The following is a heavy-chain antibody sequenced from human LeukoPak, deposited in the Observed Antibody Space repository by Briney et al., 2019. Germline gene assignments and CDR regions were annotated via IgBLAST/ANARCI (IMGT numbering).Heavy chain of an antibody. V-gene: IGHV1-18*04. CDR3: ARVRHDYGDYGYYYYYMDV. CDR1: GYTFTGYY. D-gene: IGHD4-17*01. CDR2: ISAYNGNT. Sequence: ASVKVSCKASGYTFTGYYMHWVRQAPGQGLEWMGWISAYNGNTNYAQKLQGRVTMTTDTSTSTAYMELRSLRSDDTAVYYCARVRHDYGDYGYYYYYMDVWGKGTTVTVSS. J-gene: IGHJ6*03.